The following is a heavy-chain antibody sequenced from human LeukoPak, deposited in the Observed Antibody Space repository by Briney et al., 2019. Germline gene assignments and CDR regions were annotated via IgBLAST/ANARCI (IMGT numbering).Heavy chain of an antibody. CDR1: GFSFSSYA. Sequence: GGSLRLSCATSGFSFSSYAISWVRQAPGQGLEWMGIINPSGGSTSYAQKFQGRVTMTRDTSTSTVYMELSSLRSEDAAVYYCARDGRYTQYYYYYMDVWGKGTTVTISS. V-gene: IGHV1-46*01. J-gene: IGHJ6*03. D-gene: IGHD3-16*02. CDR3: ARDGRYTQYYYYYMDV. CDR2: INPSGGST.